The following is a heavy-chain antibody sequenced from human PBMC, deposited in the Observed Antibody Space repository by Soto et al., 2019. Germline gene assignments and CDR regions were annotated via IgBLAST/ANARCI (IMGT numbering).Heavy chain of an antibody. J-gene: IGHJ6*02. D-gene: IGHD6-13*01. CDR3: ARLVAAAGGSLYYYYYGMDV. CDR2: IYPGDSDT. V-gene: IGHV5-51*01. Sequence: GESLKISCKGSGYSFTSYWIGWVRQMPGKGLEWMGIIYPGDSDTRYSPSFQGQVTISADKSISTAYLQWSSLKASDTAMYYCARLVAAAGGSLYYYYYGMDVWGQGTTVTVSS. CDR1: GYSFTSYW.